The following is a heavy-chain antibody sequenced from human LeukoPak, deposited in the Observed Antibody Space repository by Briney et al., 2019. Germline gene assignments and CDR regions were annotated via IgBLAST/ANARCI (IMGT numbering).Heavy chain of an antibody. D-gene: IGHD6-25*01. J-gene: IGHJ6*03. V-gene: IGHV3-48*01. CDR1: GFTFSNHG. CDR3: ARFAAGGSYYYYMDV. Sequence: PGGSLRLSCAASGFTFSNHGMHWVRQAPGKGLEWVSNIGTSSTTIYYADSVKGRFTISRDNAKNSLYLQMNSLRADDTAVYYCARFAAGGSYYYYMDVWGKGTTVTVSS. CDR2: IGTSSTTI.